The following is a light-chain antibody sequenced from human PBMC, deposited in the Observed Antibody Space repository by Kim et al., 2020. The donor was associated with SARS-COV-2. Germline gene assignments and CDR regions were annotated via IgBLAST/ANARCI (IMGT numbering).Light chain of an antibody. V-gene: IGKV1-5*03. CDR3: QQYNTYPQT. CDR1: QSIGYW. J-gene: IGKJ2*01. Sequence: ASVDARVTSTCRASQSIGYWLAWYQQKPGKAPNLLIYKASTLDSGVPSRFSGSGSGTELTLTITSLQPDDFATYYCQQYNTYPQTFGQGTKLEI. CDR2: KAS.